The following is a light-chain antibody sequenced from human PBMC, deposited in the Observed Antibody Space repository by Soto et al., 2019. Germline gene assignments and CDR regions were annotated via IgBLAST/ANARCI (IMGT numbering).Light chain of an antibody. CDR1: RSVSSN. Sequence: EIVMTQSPATLSVSPGERATLSCRASRSVSSNLAWYQHKSGQAPRLLIYGASTRAAGVPARFSGSGSGAEFTLPISSLQSEDLAVYYCQQYNNWPPWTFGQGTKVEIK. CDR2: GAS. J-gene: IGKJ1*01. CDR3: QQYNNWPPWT. V-gene: IGKV3-15*01.